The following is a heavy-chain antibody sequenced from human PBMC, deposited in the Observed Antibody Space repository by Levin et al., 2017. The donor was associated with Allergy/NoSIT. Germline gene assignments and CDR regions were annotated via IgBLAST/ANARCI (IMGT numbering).Heavy chain of an antibody. CDR3: ARHSSIVGAPRALGAFDI. CDR1: GGSISSNSYY. D-gene: IGHD1-26*01. J-gene: IGHJ3*02. V-gene: IGHV4-39*01. CDR2: IFYSGST. Sequence: PSETLSLTCTVSGGSISSNSYYWGWIRQPPGKGLEWIGSIFYSGSTFYNPSLKSRVTISVDTSKSQFSLKLSSVTAADTAVYYCARHSSIVGAPRALGAFDIWGQGTMVTVSS.